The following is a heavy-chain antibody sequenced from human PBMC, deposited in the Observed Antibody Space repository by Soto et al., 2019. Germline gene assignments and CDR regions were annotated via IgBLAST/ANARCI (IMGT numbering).Heavy chain of an antibody. D-gene: IGHD1-26*01. V-gene: IGHV4-28*01. CDR2: IYYSGTT. CDR3: ARREIQGPIDY. CDR1: GYSISSSNW. J-gene: IGHJ4*02. Sequence: QVQLQESGPGLVKPSDTLSLTCAVSGYSISSSNWWGWIRQPPGEGLEWIGYIYYSGTTYYNPSLKSRVTMSVDPSKNQFSLKLTSVTAVDTAVYYCARREIQGPIDYWGQGTLVTVSS.